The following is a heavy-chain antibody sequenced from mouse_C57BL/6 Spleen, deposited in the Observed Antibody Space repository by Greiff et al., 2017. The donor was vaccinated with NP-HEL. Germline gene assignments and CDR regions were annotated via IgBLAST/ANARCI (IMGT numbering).Heavy chain of an antibody. J-gene: IGHJ3*01. CDR2: INPNNGGT. CDR3: ARRYYGSSYGFAY. V-gene: IGHV1-26*01. D-gene: IGHD1-1*01. CDR1: GYTFTDYY. Sequence: EVQLQQSGPELVKPGASVKISCKASGYTFTDYYMNWVKQSHGKSLEWIGDINPNNGGTSYNQKFKGKATLTVDKSSSTAYMELRSLTSEDSAVYYGARRYYGSSYGFAYWGQGTLVTVSA.